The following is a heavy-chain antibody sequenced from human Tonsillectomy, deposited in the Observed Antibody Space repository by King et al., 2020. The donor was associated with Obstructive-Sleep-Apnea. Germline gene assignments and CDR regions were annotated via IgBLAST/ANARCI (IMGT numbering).Heavy chain of an antibody. CDR2: ISSSSSTI. Sequence: EEQLVQSGGGLVQPGGSLRLSCAASGFTFSSYSMNWVRQAPGKGLEWVSYISSSSSTIYYAASAKGRFTISSDNAKNSLYLQMNSLRAEDTAVYYWARSGYSSGWYVWFDPWGQGTLVTVSS. D-gene: IGHD6-19*01. J-gene: IGHJ5*02. CDR1: GFTFSSYS. V-gene: IGHV3-48*04. CDR3: ARSGYSSGWYVWFDP.